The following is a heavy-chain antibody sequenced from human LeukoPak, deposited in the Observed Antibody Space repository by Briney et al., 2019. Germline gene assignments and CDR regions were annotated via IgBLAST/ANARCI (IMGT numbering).Heavy chain of an antibody. Sequence: GASVTVSCKSSGYTFTGYYMHLVRQAPGQGLELMGWINLNSGGTNYAQKYQGRVTMTRDTSISTAYLDLSMLRSDDTAVYYCARDGPRLDLDYSGQGTLVTVSS. J-gene: IGHJ4*02. CDR3: ARDGPRLDLDY. CDR2: INLNSGGT. D-gene: IGHD3/OR15-3a*01. V-gene: IGHV1-2*02. CDR1: GYTFTGYY.